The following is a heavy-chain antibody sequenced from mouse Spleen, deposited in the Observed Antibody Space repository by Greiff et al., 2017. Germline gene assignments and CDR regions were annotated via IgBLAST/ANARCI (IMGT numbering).Heavy chain of an antibody. CDR2: ISYDGSN. V-gene: IGHV3-6*02. D-gene: IGHD1-1*01. J-gene: IGHJ4*01. Sequence: EVQLVESGPGLVKPSQSLSLTCSVTGYSITSGYYWNWIRQFPGNKLEWMGYISYDGSNNYNPSLKNRISITRDTSKNQFFLKLNSVTTEDTATYYCARGDYYGHYAMDYWGQGTSVTVSS. CDR3: ARGDYYGHYAMDY. CDR1: GYSITSGYY.